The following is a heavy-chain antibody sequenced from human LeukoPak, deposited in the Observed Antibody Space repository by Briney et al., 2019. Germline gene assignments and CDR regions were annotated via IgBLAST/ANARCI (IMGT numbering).Heavy chain of an antibody. CDR3: ARDLWISRTTVNLYYYYYGMDV. CDR2: IKQDGSEK. V-gene: IGHV3-7*03. CDR1: GFTVSTYW. J-gene: IGHJ6*02. Sequence: PGGSLRLSCAASGFTVSTYWMSWVRQAPGKGLEWVANIKQDGSEKYYVDSVKGRFAISRDDAKNSLYLQMSSLRAEDTAVYYCARDLWISRTTVNLYYYYYGMDVWGQGTTVTVSS. D-gene: IGHD4-17*01.